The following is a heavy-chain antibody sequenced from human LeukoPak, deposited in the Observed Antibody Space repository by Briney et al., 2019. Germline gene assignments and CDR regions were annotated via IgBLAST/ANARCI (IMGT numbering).Heavy chain of an antibody. CDR2: IYGDGST. V-gene: IGHV3-53*01. CDR1: GXTVKNNY. Sequence: GGSLRLSCGASGXTVKNNYMNWVRQAPGKGLEWVSGIYGDGSTYYADFVKGRFTISRDSSTNTLYLQMNSLRAEDTAVYYCAIGSYCSGGSCYPLFDYWGRGTLVTVSS. CDR3: AIGSYCSGGSCYPLFDY. D-gene: IGHD2-15*01. J-gene: IGHJ4*02.